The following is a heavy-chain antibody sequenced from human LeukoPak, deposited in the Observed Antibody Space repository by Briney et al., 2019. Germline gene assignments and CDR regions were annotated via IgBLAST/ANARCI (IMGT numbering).Heavy chain of an antibody. CDR1: GGTFSSYA. D-gene: IGHD1-7*01. V-gene: IGHV1-69*06. CDR3: ASRLALYNWNSLDY. J-gene: IGHJ4*02. Sequence: SVKVSCKASGGTFSSYAISWVRQAPGQGLEWMGGITSIFGTANYAQKFQGRVTITADKSTSTAYMELSSLRSEDTAVYYCASRLALYNWNSLDYWGQGTLVTVSS. CDR2: ITSIFGTA.